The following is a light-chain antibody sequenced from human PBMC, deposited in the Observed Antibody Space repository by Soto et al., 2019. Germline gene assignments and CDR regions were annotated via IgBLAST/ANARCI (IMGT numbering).Light chain of an antibody. V-gene: IGKV1-12*01. Sequence: IQMTQYPSSVSASVGDSVTITCRASQLISSWLAWYQVKPGKAPKLLIYGASNRESGVPSRFSGSESGTRCTLTINSLQPEDFATYYCQQASSFPLTFGGGTEVEF. CDR2: GAS. CDR3: QQASSFPLT. CDR1: QLISSW. J-gene: IGKJ4*01.